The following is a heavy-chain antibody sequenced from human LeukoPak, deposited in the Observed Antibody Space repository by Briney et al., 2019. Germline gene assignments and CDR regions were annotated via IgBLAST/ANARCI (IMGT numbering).Heavy chain of an antibody. J-gene: IGHJ4*02. V-gene: IGHV3-33*06. D-gene: IGHD6-19*01. CDR1: GFTFSSYG. CDR2: IWYDGSNK. CDR3: AKGQWLVEGFDY. Sequence: GGSLRLSCAASGFTFSSYGMHWVRQAPGKGLEWVAVIWYDGSNKYYADSVKGRFTISRDNSKNTLYLQMNSLRAEDTAVYYCAKGQWLVEGFDYWGQGTLVTVSS.